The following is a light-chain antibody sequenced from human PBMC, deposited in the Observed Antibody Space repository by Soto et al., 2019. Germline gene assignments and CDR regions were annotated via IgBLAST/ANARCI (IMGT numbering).Light chain of an antibody. CDR3: SSYATSSYSYV. CDR2: EVS. V-gene: IGLV2-14*01. J-gene: IGLJ1*01. CDR1: SSDVGGYNY. Sequence: QSVLTQPASVSGSLGQSITISCTGTSSDVGGYNYVSWYQHHPGKAPKLMIYEVSNRPSGVSNRFSGSKSGNTASLTISGLQAEDEADYYCSSYATSSYSYVFGTGTKLTVL.